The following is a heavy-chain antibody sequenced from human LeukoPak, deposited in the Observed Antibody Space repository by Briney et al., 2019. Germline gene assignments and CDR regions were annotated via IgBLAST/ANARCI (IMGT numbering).Heavy chain of an antibody. CDR1: GFTFSDYA. J-gene: IGHJ4*02. V-gene: IGHV3-23*01. CDR3: AKTLMWSVVVVAATGGFAD. D-gene: IGHD2-15*01. Sequence: GGSLRLSCAASGFTFSDYAMNWVRQAPGKGLGWVSAISGSGVSTYYADSVKGRFTISRDNSKNTLYLQMNSLRAEDTAIYYCAKTLMWSVVVVAATGGFADWGQGTLVTVSS. CDR2: ISGSGVST.